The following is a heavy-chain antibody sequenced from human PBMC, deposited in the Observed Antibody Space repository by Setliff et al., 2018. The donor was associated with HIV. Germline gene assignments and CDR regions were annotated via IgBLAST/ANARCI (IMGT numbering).Heavy chain of an antibody. Sequence: KPSETLSLTCTVSGGSITSADYYWTWIRQPAGKGLEWIGRFSVPGTTNYGPSSKSRLTIWVDMSKNQFSLKLTSVTAADTAVYYCARRKGGYGLDVWGQGTTVTVSS. V-gene: IGHV4-61*02. CDR3: ARRKGGYGLDV. CDR1: GGSITSADYY. D-gene: IGHD3-16*01. J-gene: IGHJ6*02. CDR2: FSVPGTT.